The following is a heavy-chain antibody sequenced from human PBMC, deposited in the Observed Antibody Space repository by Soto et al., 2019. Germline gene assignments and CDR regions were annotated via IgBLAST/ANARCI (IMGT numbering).Heavy chain of an antibody. D-gene: IGHD2-8*01. CDR2: INPNSGGT. CDR1: GSTFTGYY. Sequence: VSIQVAWGSSGSTFTGYYMRCVRKTPGQGLEWMGWINPNSGGTNYAQKFQGRVTMTRDTSISTAYMELSRLRSDDTAVYYCAGVPSPGVAEDDWGQGTPVIV. J-gene: IGHJ4*02. CDR3: AGVPSPGVAEDD. V-gene: IGHV1-2*02.